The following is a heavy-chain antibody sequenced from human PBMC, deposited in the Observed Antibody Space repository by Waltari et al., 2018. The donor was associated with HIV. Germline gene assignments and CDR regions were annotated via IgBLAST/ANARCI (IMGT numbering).Heavy chain of an antibody. Sequence: EVQLVESGGGLVQPGGSLGLSCTASGFTFSTYWMSWVRQAPGKGLEWVANIRQDGSEKYYVDSVEGRFTISRDNAKTSLYLQMNSLRAEDTAVYYCARVMTTVTFFDYWGQGTLVTISS. CDR1: GFTFSTYW. V-gene: IGHV3-7*01. D-gene: IGHD4-17*01. CDR3: ARVMTTVTFFDY. J-gene: IGHJ4*02. CDR2: IRQDGSEK.